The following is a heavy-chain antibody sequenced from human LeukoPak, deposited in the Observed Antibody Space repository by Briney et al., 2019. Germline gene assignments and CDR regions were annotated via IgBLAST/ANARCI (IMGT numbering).Heavy chain of an antibody. V-gene: IGHV3-7*01. J-gene: IGHJ6*02. Sequence: GGSLRLSCAASGFTFSSYWMHWVRQAPGKGLEWVANIKQDGSEINYVDSVKGRFTISRDNAKNSMLLQMNSLRAEDTAVYYCHYQAGIDYGMDVWGQGTTVTVSS. D-gene: IGHD3-10*01. CDR2: IKQDGSEI. CDR1: GFTFSSYW. CDR3: HYQAGIDYGMDV.